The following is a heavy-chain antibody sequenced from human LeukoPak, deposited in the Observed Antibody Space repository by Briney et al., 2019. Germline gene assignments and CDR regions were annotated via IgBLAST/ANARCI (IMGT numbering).Heavy chain of an antibody. D-gene: IGHD6-6*01. CDR1: GFTFSSYA. J-gene: IGHJ5*02. CDR3: ARDRNSASSNNWIDP. V-gene: IGHV3-30-3*01. Sequence: GGSLRLSCAASGFTFSSYALHWVRQAPGKGLEWVAVISYDGGKEYYADSVKGRFIISRDNSKNTLYLQMNSLRGEDTAVYYCARDRNSASSNNWIDPWGQGTLVTVSS. CDR2: ISYDGGKE.